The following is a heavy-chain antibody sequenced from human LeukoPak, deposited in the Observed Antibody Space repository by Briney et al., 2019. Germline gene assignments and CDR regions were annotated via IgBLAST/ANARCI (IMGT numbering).Heavy chain of an antibody. V-gene: IGHV3-21*01. J-gene: IGHJ3*02. Sequence: GGSLRLSCAASGFTFSSYSMNWVRQAPGKGLEWVSSISSSSSYIYYADSVKGRFTISRDNAKNSLYLQMNSLRAEDTAVYYCARDLGVLRFLKGMAFVIWGQGTMVTVSS. CDR2: ISSSSSYI. D-gene: IGHD3-3*01. CDR1: GFTFSSYS. CDR3: ARDLGVLRFLKGMAFVI.